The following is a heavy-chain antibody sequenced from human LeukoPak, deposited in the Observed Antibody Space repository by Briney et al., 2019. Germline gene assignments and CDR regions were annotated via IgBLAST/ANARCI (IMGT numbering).Heavy chain of an antibody. J-gene: IGHJ6*03. D-gene: IGHD3-10*01. CDR3: ARDPPEYSGSYYPKPQYYMDV. CDR1: GYTFTGYY. CDR2: INPNSGGT. V-gene: IGHV1-2*02. Sequence: ASVKVSCKASGYTFTGYYMHWVRQAPGQGLEWMGWINPNSGGTNYAQKFQGRVTMTRDTSISTAYMELSRLRSDDTAVYYCARDPPEYSGSYYPKPQYYMDVWGKGTTVTVSS.